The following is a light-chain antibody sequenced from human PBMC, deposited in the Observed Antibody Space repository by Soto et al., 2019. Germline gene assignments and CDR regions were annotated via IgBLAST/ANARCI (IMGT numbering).Light chain of an antibody. V-gene: IGLV1-51*01. Sequence: QAVVTQPPSVSAAPGQKVTICCYGSSSNIGGNSVSWYQQLPGTAPKLLIYDDNKRPSGIPDRFSGSKSGTSATLGITGFQTGDAADYYCASWDSSLSAHVFGTGTKLTVL. CDR2: DDN. CDR3: ASWDSSLSAHV. CDR1: SSNIGGNS. J-gene: IGLJ1*01.